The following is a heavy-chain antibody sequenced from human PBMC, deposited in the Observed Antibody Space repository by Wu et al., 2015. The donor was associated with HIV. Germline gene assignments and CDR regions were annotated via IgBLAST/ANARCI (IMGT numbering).Heavy chain of an antibody. Sequence: QVQLVQSGAEVKKPGSSVKVSCKASGGTFSSYAISWVRQAPGQGLEWMGGIIPIFGTANYAQKFQGRVTITTDESTSTAYMELSSLRSEDTAVYYCATRKPIYGDYDVFYGMDVVGPRDHGPPSP. CDR1: GGTFSSYA. D-gene: IGHD4-17*01. J-gene: IGHJ6*02. CDR3: ATRKPIYGDYDVFYGMDV. CDR2: IIPIFGTA. V-gene: IGHV1-69*05.